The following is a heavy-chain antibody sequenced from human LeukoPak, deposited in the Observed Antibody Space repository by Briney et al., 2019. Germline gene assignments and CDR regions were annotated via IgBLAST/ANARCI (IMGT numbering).Heavy chain of an antibody. CDR1: GYTFTSYD. Sequence: ASVKVSCKASGYTFTSYDINWVRQATGQGREGMGWMNPNSGNTGYAQKFQGRVTMARNTSISTAYMELSSLRSEDTAVYYCARGRRGGGAVFRLYYYMDVWGKGTTVTVSS. V-gene: IGHV1-8*01. CDR2: MNPNSGNT. J-gene: IGHJ6*03. CDR3: ARGRRGGGAVFRLYYYMDV. D-gene: IGHD1-26*01.